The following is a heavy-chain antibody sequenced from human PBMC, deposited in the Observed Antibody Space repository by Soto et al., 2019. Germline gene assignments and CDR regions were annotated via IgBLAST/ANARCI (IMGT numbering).Heavy chain of an antibody. CDR1: GFTFSSYA. V-gene: IGHV3-30-3*01. CDR2: ISYDGSNK. J-gene: IGHJ6*02. CDR3: ARTRSSSNFGSMDF. D-gene: IGHD6-6*01. Sequence: GGSLRLCCAASGFTFSSYAMHWVRQAPGKGLEWVAVISYDGSNKYYADSVKGRFTISRDNSKNTLYLQMNSLRAEDTAVYYCARTRSSSNFGSMDFWGQGTTVTVSS.